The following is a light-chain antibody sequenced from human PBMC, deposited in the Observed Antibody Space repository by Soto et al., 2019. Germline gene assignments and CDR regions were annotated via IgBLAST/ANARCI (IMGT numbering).Light chain of an antibody. V-gene: IGKV3-15*01. CDR1: HSVNSH. CDR3: QQYNNWPPIT. CDR2: GAS. J-gene: IGKJ5*01. Sequence: MMMTQSPATLSVSPGERVTLSCRTSHSVNSHVAWYQQKPGQAPRLLLYGASTRATGIPVRFSGSGFGTEFTLTISSLQSEDFAVYYCQQYNNWPPITFGRGTRLEI.